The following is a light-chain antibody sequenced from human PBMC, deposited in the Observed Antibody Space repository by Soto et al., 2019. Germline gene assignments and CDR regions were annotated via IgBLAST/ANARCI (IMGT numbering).Light chain of an antibody. CDR2: GAS. V-gene: IGKV3-20*01. Sequence: EIVMTQSPATLSVSPGERATLSCRASQSVSDKLAWYQQKPGQAPRLLIYGASSRATGIPDRFSGSGSGTDFTLTISRLEPEDFAVYYCQQYGSSLLLTFGGGTKVDIK. CDR1: QSVSDK. J-gene: IGKJ4*01. CDR3: QQYGSSLLLT.